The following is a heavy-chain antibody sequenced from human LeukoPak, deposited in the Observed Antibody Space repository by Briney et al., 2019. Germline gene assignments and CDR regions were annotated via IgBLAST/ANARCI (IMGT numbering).Heavy chain of an antibody. CDR1: GGSISSSSYY. CDR2: IYYSGST. D-gene: IGHD3-22*01. Sequence: SETLSLTCTVSGGSISSSSYYWGWIRQPPGKGLEWIGSIYYSGSTYYNPSLKSRVTISVDTSKNQFSLKLSSVTAADTAVYYCARVLPYYYDSSGYRMGPLDYWGQGTLVTVSS. V-gene: IGHV4-39*07. CDR3: ARVLPYYYDSSGYRMGPLDY. J-gene: IGHJ4*02.